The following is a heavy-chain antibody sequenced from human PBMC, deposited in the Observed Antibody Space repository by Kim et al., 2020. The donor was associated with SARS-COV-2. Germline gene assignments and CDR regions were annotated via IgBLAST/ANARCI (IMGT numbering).Heavy chain of an antibody. Sequence: SVKVSCKASGGTFSSYAISWVRQAPGQGLEWMGGIIPIFGTANYAQKFQGRVTITADESTSTAYRELSSLRSEDTAVYYCESERGNYGDYVRWGQGTLVTVSS. D-gene: IGHD4-17*01. J-gene: IGHJ4*02. V-gene: IGHV1-69*13. CDR2: IIPIFGTA. CDR3: ESERGNYGDYVR. CDR1: GGTFSSYA.